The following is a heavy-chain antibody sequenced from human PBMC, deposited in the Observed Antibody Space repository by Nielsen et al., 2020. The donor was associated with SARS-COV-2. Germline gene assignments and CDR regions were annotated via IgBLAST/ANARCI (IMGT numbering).Heavy chain of an antibody. Sequence: SETLSLTCTVSGGSISSYYWSWIRQPPGKGLEWIGYIYYSGSTYYNPSLKSRVTISVDTSKNQFSLKLSSVTAADTAVYYCAGRVPAALRFDPWGQGTLVTVSS. V-gene: IGHV4-59*06. CDR2: IYYSGST. J-gene: IGHJ5*02. D-gene: IGHD2-2*01. CDR1: GGSISSYY. CDR3: AGRVPAALRFDP.